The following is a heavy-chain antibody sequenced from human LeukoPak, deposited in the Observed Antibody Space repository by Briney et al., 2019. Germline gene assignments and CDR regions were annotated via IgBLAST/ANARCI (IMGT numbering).Heavy chain of an antibody. CDR1: GGTFSSYS. Sequence: SVKVSCKGSGGTFSSYSISWVRQAPGQGLEWMGGIIPAFGTAHYAQKFQGRVTFTTDGSTTTAYMELRSLRPEDTAVYYCASEGNYDSSGYSRYNYYYMDVWGKGTAVTVSS. J-gene: IGHJ6*03. CDR3: ASEGNYDSSGYSRYNYYYMDV. D-gene: IGHD3-22*01. V-gene: IGHV1-69*05. CDR2: IIPAFGTA.